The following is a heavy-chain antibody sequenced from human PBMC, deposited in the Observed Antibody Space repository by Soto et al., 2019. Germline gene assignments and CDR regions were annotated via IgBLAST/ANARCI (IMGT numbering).Heavy chain of an antibody. CDR3: ASYLADWNDYAIFPNWFDP. Sequence: SETLSLTCAVYGGSLSGYYWSWIRQPPGKGLEWIGYIYHSGSTNYNPSLKSRVTISVDTSKNQFSLKLSSVTAADTAVYYCASYLADWNDYAIFPNWFDPWGQGTLVTVSS. CDR2: IYHSGST. V-gene: IGHV4-34*09. CDR1: GGSLSGYY. D-gene: IGHD1-1*01. J-gene: IGHJ5*02.